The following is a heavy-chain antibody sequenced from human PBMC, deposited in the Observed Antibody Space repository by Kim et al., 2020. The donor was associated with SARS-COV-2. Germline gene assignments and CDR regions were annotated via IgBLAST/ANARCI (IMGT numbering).Heavy chain of an antibody. D-gene: IGHD4-17*01. CDR2: ISCSGGSK. Sequence: GGSLRLSCAASGFTFSRYAMRWVRQAPGKGLEWVSVISCSGGSKYYAGSVKGRFTISRDNSKNTMYLQMNSLRAEDTAVYYCAKDSGNDYDDALDYWGQGTLVTVSS. CDR1: GFTFSRYA. CDR3: AKDSGNDYDDALDY. J-gene: IGHJ4*02. V-gene: IGHV3-23*01.